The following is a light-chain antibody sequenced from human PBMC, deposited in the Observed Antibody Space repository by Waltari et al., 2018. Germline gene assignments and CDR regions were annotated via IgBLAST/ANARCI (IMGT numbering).Light chain of an antibody. CDR3: QMYVRLPVT. Sequence: GERATLSCRASQSVGRALAWYQQKPGQAPRLLIYDASSRTTGIPDRFRGSGSGTDFSLTISRVEPEDFAVYYCQMYVRLPVTFGQGTKVEVK. CDR1: QSVGRA. CDR2: DAS. J-gene: IGKJ1*01. V-gene: IGKV3-20*01.